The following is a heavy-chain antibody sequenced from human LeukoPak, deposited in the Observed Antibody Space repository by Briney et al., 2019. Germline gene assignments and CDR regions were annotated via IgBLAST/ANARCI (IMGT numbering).Heavy chain of an antibody. CDR3: ARTGTLGNWFDP. V-gene: IGHV3-21*01. D-gene: IGHD3-10*01. CDR2: ISSSSSYI. J-gene: IGHJ5*02. Sequence: GGSLRLSCAASGFTFSSYSMNWVRQAPGKGLEWVSSISSSSSYIYYADSVKGRFTISRDNAKNSLYLQMNSLRAEDTAVYYCARTGTLGNWFDPWGQGTLVTVSS. CDR1: GFTFSSYS.